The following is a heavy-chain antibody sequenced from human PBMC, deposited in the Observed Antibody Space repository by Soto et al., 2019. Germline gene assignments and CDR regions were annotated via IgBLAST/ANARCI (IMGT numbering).Heavy chain of an antibody. V-gene: IGHV4-31*03. CDR2: IYYSGST. CDR1: GGSISSGGYY. J-gene: IGHJ2*01. D-gene: IGHD2-2*01. Sequence: QVQLQESGPGLVKPSQTLSLTCTVSGGSISSGGYYWSWIRQHPGKGLEWIGYIYYSGSTYYNPSLKSRVTISVDTSKYQFSLKLSSVTAADTAVYYCARDQDIVVVPAAAWRYFDLWGRGTLVTVSS. CDR3: ARDQDIVVVPAAAWRYFDL.